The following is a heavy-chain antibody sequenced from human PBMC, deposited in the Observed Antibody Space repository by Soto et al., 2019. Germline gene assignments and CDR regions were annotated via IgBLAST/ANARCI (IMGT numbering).Heavy chain of an antibody. Sequence: GALRVSGAASVFTFSSYGMHWVRQAPGKGLEWVAVIWYDGSNKYYADSVKGRFTISRDNSKNTLYLQMNSLRAEDTAVYYCARGSLITIFGVVINDYYGMDVWGQGTTVTVSS. V-gene: IGHV3-33*01. CDR1: VFTFSSYG. CDR2: IWYDGSNK. CDR3: ARGSLITIFGVVINDYYGMDV. J-gene: IGHJ6*02. D-gene: IGHD3-3*01.